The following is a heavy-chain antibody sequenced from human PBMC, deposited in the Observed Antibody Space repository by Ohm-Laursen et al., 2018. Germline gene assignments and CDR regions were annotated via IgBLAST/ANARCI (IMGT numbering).Heavy chain of an antibody. V-gene: IGHV3-53*01. J-gene: IGHJ1*01. CDR3: ARDNGNLRTDEYFQH. Sequence: SLRLSCAASGFTVSNTYMSWVRQAPGKALDWVSVIYSDGNTNYADSVKGRFTISRDNAKNTLYLQMNSLRAEDTAVYYCARDNGNLRTDEYFQHWGQGTLVTVSS. CDR1: GFTVSNTY. CDR2: IYSDGNT.